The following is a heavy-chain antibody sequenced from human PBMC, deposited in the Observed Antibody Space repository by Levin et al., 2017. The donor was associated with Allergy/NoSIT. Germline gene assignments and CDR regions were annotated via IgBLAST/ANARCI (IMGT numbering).Heavy chain of an antibody. CDR1: GFTFSSYW. CDR2: IKQDGSEK. D-gene: IGHD2-21*02. CDR3: ARERTGADCFYEP. V-gene: IGHV3-7*01. J-gene: IGHJ4*02. Sequence: GESLKISCAASGFTFSSYWMSWVRQAPGKGLEWVANIKQDGSEKYYVDSVKGRFAISRDNAKNSLYLHMSSLRAEDTAVYYCARERTGADCFYEPWGQGTLVTVSS.